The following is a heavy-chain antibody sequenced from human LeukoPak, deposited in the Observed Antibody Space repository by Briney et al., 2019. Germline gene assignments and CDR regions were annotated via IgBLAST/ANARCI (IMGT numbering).Heavy chain of an antibody. V-gene: IGHV4-59*12. CDR2: IYYSGST. CDR1: GGSISSYY. Sequence: SETLSLTCTVSGGSISSYYWSWIRQPPGKGLEWIGYIYYSGSTNYNPSLKSRVTISVDTSKNQFSLKLSSVTAADTAVYYCARDQTPYYFDHWGQGTLVTVSS. J-gene: IGHJ4*02. CDR3: ARDQTPYYFDH.